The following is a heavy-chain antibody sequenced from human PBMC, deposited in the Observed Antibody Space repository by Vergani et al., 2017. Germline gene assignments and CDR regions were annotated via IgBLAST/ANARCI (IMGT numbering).Heavy chain of an antibody. J-gene: IGHJ4*02. CDR1: GYTFTGYY. V-gene: IGHV1-2*02. CDR2: INPNSGGT. D-gene: IGHD2-21*02. Sequence: QVQLVQSGAEVKKPGASVKVSCKASGYTFTGYYMHWVRQAPGQGLEWMGWINPNSGGTNYAQKFQGRVTITADKSTSTAYMELSSLRSEDTAVYYCARYRYCGGDCPFDYWGQGTLVTVSS. CDR3: ARYRYCGGDCPFDY.